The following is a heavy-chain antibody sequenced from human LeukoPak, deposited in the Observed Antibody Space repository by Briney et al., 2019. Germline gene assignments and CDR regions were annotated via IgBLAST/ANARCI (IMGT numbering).Heavy chain of an antibody. CDR2: VSSDGSID. Sequence: GGSLRLSCAASGFTFSNYGMHWVRQAPGKGLEWVAVVSSDGSIDYYADSVRGQFTVSRDNSKNTMFLQFNTLRPEDTAVYYCAREGMGTTFSAWFDPWGQGTLVTVSS. CDR1: GFTFSNYG. CDR3: AREGMGTTFSAWFDP. D-gene: IGHD1-7*01. J-gene: IGHJ5*02. V-gene: IGHV3-30*03.